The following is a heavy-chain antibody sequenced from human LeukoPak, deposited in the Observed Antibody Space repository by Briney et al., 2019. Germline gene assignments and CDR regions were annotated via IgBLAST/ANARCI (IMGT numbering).Heavy chain of an antibody. J-gene: IGHJ4*02. Sequence: ASVKVSCKASGYTFTGYYMHWVRQAPGQGLEWMGWINPNSGGTNYAQKFQGRVTMTRNTSISTAYMELNSLRAEDTAVYYCARVGSSSFDYWGQGTLVTVSS. CDR3: ARVGSSSFDY. D-gene: IGHD6-6*01. CDR1: GYTFTGYY. CDR2: INPNSGGT. V-gene: IGHV1-2*02.